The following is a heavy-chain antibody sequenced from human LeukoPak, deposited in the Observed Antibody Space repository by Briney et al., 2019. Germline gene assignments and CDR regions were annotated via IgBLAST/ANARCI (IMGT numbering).Heavy chain of an antibody. CDR3: ARGGTLLLRD. Sequence: PGGSLRLSCAASGFTVSSYGMHWVRQAPGKGLEWVAVISSDGSNKYYADSVKGRFTISRDDSRNTLYLQMNSLRAEDTAVYYCARGGTLLLRDWGQGTLVTVSS. D-gene: IGHD2-15*01. V-gene: IGHV3-30*03. CDR1: GFTVSSYG. CDR2: ISSDGSNK. J-gene: IGHJ4*02.